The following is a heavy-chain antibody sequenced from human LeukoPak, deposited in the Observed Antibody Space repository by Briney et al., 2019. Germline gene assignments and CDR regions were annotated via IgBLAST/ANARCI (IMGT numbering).Heavy chain of an antibody. Sequence: ASVKVSCKASGGTFSSYAISWARQAPGQGLEWMGGIIPIFGTANYAQKFQGRVTIAADKSTSTAYMELSSLRSEDTAVYYCARRGLRGHYFDYWGQGTLVTVSS. J-gene: IGHJ4*02. V-gene: IGHV1-69*06. D-gene: IGHD2-8*01. CDR1: GGTFSSYA. CDR3: ARRGLRGHYFDY. CDR2: IIPIFGTA.